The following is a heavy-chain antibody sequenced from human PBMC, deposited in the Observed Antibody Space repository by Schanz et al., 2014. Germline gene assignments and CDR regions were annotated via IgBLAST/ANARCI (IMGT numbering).Heavy chain of an antibody. CDR1: GFTFTTHS. CDR2: IWSDGSTK. J-gene: IGHJ4*02. CDR3: ARAHGNNWYGKGLDY. V-gene: IGHV3-33*08. D-gene: IGHD1-1*01. Sequence: QVQLVESGGGVVQPGGSLRLSCAASGFTFTTHSMTWVRQAPGKGLEWVAVIWSDGSTKYYADSVKGRFTISRDNSKNTLYLQMNSLRADDTAVYFCARAHGNNWYGKGLDYWGQGTQVTVSS.